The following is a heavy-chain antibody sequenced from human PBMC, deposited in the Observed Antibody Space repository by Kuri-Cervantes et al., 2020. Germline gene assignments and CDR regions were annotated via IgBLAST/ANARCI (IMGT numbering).Heavy chain of an antibody. CDR2: ISYDGRNK. D-gene: IGHD6-19*01. J-gene: IGHJ4*02. CDR1: GSTFSSYD. V-gene: IGHV3-30*04. Sequence: GGSLRLACEAAGSTFSSYDMHWVRQAPGKGLEWVAVISYDGRNKYYSDSLKGRFTISRDNTKNSLYLQMISLIADDTAVNYCAREMMGPVAGSYFDYWGQGPLVTVSS. CDR3: AREMMGPVAGSYFDY.